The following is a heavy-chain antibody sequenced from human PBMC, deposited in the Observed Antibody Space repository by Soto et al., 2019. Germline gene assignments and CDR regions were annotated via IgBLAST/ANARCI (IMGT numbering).Heavy chain of an antibody. Sequence: GESLKISCKGSGYSFTSYWIGWVRQMPGKGLEWMGIIYPGDSDTRYSPSFQGQVTISADKSISTAYLQWSSLKASDTAMYYCARDKYSSSWYPEDFDYWGQGTLVTVSS. V-gene: IGHV5-51*01. D-gene: IGHD6-13*01. CDR1: GYSFTSYW. CDR3: ARDKYSSSWYPEDFDY. J-gene: IGHJ4*02. CDR2: IYPGDSDT.